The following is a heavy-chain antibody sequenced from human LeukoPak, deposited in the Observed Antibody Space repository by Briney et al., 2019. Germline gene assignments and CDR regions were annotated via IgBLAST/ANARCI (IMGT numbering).Heavy chain of an antibody. CDR3: AKLRGEVLRFLEWFSDAFVN. V-gene: IGHV3-33*06. J-gene: IGHJ3*02. D-gene: IGHD3-3*01. Sequence: PGGSLRLSCAASGVTFISYGMHWGRQAPGKGLWCVADILDDGSNKYYADSVKSRFTISRDNSKNTLYLRKNRPKAQSTPAYYSAKLRGEVLRFLEWFSDAFVNWGQGGMVIVSS. CDR2: ILDDGSNK. CDR1: GVTFISYG.